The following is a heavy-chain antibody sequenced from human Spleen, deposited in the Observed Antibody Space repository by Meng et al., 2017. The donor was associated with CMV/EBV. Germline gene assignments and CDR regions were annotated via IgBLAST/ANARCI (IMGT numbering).Heavy chain of an antibody. D-gene: IGHD3-9*01. J-gene: IGHJ6*02. CDR1: GYSFSSYG. Sequence: ASVKVSCMASGYSFSSYGISWVRQAPGQGLEWVGWISTYNANTRYAQKLQGRVTMTTDTSTMTAYMELRSLRSDDTAVYYCARVDWDYYGMDVWGQGTTVTVSS. CDR2: ISTYNANT. V-gene: IGHV1-18*01. CDR3: ARVDWDYYGMDV.